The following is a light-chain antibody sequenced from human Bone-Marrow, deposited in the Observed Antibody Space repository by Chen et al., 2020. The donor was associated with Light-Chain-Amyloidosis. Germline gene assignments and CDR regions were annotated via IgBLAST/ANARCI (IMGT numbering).Light chain of an antibody. CDR1: NIGSTS. Sequence: SYVLTQPSSVSVAPGQTATIACGGNNIGSTSVHWYQQTPGQAPILVVYDDSDRPSGIPVRLYGSNSGNTATMTSGRGEAGDEADYYCQVWDRSSDRPVFGGGTKLTVL. J-gene: IGLJ3*02. CDR3: QVWDRSSDRPV. CDR2: DDS. V-gene: IGLV3-21*02.